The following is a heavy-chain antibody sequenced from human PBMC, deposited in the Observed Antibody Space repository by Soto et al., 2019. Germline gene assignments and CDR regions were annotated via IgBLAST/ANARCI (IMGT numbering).Heavy chain of an antibody. Sequence: EVHLVESGGGVVQPGGSLRLSCAASGFSFSTWMHWVRQAPGKGLVWLSRINSDGSSISYADSVKGRFFVSRDNARNTLYLQINSLSAEEMAVYYCTRGPSGYGNFDYWGQGVLLTVSS. D-gene: IGHD5-12*01. V-gene: IGHV3-74*01. CDR2: INSDGSSI. CDR3: TRGPSGYGNFDY. J-gene: IGHJ4*02. CDR1: GFSFSTW.